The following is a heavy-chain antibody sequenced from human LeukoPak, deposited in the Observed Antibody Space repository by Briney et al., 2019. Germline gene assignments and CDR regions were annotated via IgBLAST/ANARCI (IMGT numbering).Heavy chain of an antibody. V-gene: IGHV3-23*01. CDR1: GFTFSTYA. Sequence: RSGGSLRLSCAASGFTFSTYAMSWVRQAPGKGLEWVSAFSGSGGSTYYADSVKGRVTISRDNSKNTLYLQMNSLRAEDTAVYYCARSGYNRFDYWGQGTLVTVSS. CDR3: ARSGYNRFDY. D-gene: IGHD5-24*01. CDR2: FSGSGGST. J-gene: IGHJ4*02.